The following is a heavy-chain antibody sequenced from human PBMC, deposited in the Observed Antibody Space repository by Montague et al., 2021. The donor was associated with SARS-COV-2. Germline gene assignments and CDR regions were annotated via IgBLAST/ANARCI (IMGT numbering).Heavy chain of an antibody. CDR1: GGSISNYN. CDR2: IYASGST. D-gene: IGHD3-10*01. Sequence: SETLSLTCTVSGGSISNYNWSWIRQPAGKGLEWIGHIYASGSTNYNPSLKSRVTMLVDTAKNQFSLKLSSVTAADTAVYYCSSDRPRSYYSDSAAYTWGGCGIDDWGQGTPVTVSS. J-gene: IGHJ4*03. CDR3: SSDRPRSYYSDSAAYTWGGCGIDD. V-gene: IGHV4-4*07.